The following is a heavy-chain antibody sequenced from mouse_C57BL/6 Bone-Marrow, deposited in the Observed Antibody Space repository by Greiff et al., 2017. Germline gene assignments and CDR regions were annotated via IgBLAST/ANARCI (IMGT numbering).Heavy chain of an antibody. J-gene: IGHJ3*01. D-gene: IGHD2-2*01. Sequence: QVQLQQPGAELVKPGASVTMSCKASGYTFTSYWITWVKQRPGQGLEWIGDIYPGSGSTNYNEKFKSKATLTVDTSSSTAYLQLSSLTSADSAVYYCARSCYYGYDGAYWGQGTLVTVSA. CDR1: GYTFTSYW. CDR3: ARSCYYGYDGAY. CDR2: IYPGSGST. V-gene: IGHV1-55*01.